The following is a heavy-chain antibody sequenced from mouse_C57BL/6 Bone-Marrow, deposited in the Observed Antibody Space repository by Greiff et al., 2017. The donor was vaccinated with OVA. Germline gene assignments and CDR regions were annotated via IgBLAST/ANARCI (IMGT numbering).Heavy chain of an antibody. V-gene: IGHV1-81*01. Sequence: QVQLQQSGAELARPGASVKLSCKASGYTFTSSGISWVKQRTGQGLEWIGEIYPRSGNTYYNEKFKGKATLTADKSSSTAYMELRSLTSEDSAVYFCARWGPYYYGSSQRFAYWGQGTLVTVSA. CDR1: GYTFTSSG. D-gene: IGHD1-1*01. J-gene: IGHJ3*01. CDR3: ARWGPYYYGSSQRFAY. CDR2: IYPRSGNT.